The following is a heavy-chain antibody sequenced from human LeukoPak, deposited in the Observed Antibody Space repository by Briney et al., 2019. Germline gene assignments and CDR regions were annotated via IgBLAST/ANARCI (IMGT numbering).Heavy chain of an antibody. CDR3: ARGGKWLRLHNWFDP. D-gene: IGHD5-12*01. CDR2: INHSGST. CDR1: GYSISSGYY. J-gene: IGHJ5*02. V-gene: IGHV4-38-2*02. Sequence: SETLSLTCTVSGYSISSGYYWSWIRQPPGKGLEWIGEINHSGSTNYNPSLKSRVTISVDTSKNQFSLKLSSVTAADTAVYYCARGGKWLRLHNWFDPWGQGTLVTVSS.